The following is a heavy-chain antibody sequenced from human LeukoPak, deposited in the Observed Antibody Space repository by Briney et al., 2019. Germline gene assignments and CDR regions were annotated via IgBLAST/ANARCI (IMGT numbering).Heavy chain of an antibody. J-gene: IGHJ4*02. CDR3: ARKLGYIDY. CDR2: ISSSNTI. V-gene: IGHV3-48*02. D-gene: IGHD2-15*01. CDR1: GFSFSNYN. Sequence: GGSLRLSCAASGFSFSNYNMNWVRQAPGKGLEWISHISSSNTIYYADSVKGRFTISRDNAKNSLYLQMNSLGDEDTAVYYCARKLGYIDYWGQGTLLTVSS.